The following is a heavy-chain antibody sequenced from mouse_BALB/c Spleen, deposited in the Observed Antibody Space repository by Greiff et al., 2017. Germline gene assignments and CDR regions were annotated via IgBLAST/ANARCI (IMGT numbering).Heavy chain of an antibody. CDR3: TRGGTTVVAFDY. V-gene: IGHV1S81*02. CDR2: INPSNGGT. J-gene: IGHJ2*01. Sequence: VQLQQSGAELVKPGASVKLSCKASGYTFTSYYMYWVKQRPGQGLEWIGEINPSNGGTNFNEKFKSKATLTVDKSSSTAYMQLSSLTSEDSAVYYCTRGGTTVVAFDYWGQGTTLTVSS. CDR1: GYTFTSYY. D-gene: IGHD1-1*01.